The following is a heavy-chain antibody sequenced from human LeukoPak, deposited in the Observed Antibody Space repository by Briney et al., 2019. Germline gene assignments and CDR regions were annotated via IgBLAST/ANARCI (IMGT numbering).Heavy chain of an antibody. CDR2: IYHSGST. CDR3: ARRGPALTHYYYMDV. J-gene: IGHJ6*03. D-gene: IGHD2-15*01. V-gene: IGHV4-4*02. Sequence: SGTLSLTCAVSGGSISSSNWWSWVRQPPGKGLEWIGEIYHSGSTNYNPSLKSRVTISVDTSRNQFSLKLTSVTAADTAVYYCARRGPALTHYYYMDVWGKGTTVTVSS. CDR1: GGSISSSNW.